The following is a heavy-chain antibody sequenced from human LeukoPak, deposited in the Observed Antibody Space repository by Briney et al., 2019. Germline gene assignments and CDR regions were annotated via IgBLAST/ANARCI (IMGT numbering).Heavy chain of an antibody. CDR2: ISSSGSYI. CDR3: ARNGGRAHWFDP. D-gene: IGHD1-26*01. J-gene: IGHJ5*02. Sequence: GGSLRLSCVASGFIFSSYSMNWVRQAPGKGLEWVSSISSSGSYIYYADSVKGRFTISRDNSKNTLYLQMNSLRAEDTAVYYCARNGGRAHWFDPWGQGTLVTVSS. CDR1: GFIFSSYS. V-gene: IGHV3-21*04.